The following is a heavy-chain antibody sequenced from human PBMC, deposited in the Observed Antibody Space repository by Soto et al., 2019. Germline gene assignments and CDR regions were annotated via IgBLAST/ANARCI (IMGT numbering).Heavy chain of an antibody. J-gene: IGHJ6*03. V-gene: IGHV3-30*03. D-gene: IGHD2-2*01. CDR3: ARVVPAVGYYMDV. Sequence: AGGSLRLSCAASGFTFSSYGMHWVRQAPGKGLEWVAVISYDGSNKYYADSVKGRFTISRDNSKNTLYLQMNSLRAEDTAVYYCARVVPAVGYYMDVWGKGTTVTVSS. CDR2: ISYDGSNK. CDR1: GFTFSSYG.